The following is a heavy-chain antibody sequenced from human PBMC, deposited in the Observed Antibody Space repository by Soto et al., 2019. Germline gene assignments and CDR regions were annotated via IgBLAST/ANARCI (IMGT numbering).Heavy chain of an antibody. D-gene: IGHD3-10*01. V-gene: IGHV1-46*01. Sequence: GASVKVSCKASGYTFTSYYMHWVRQAPGQGLEWMGIINPSGGSTSYAQKFQGRVTMTRDTSTSTVYMELSSLRSEDTAVYYCARDSYYGSGSLSERPYYYHYVMDVWGQGTTVIVSS. J-gene: IGHJ6*02. CDR1: GYTFTSYY. CDR2: INPSGGST. CDR3: ARDSYYGSGSLSERPYYYHYVMDV.